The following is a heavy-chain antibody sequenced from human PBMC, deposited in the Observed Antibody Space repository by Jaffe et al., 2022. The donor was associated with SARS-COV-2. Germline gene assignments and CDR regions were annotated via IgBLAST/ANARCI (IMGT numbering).Heavy chain of an antibody. D-gene: IGHD1-1*01. CDR3: ARGTTGTTGAKHFDY. CDR1: GGSFSGYY. V-gene: IGHV4-34*01. Sequence: QVQLQQWGAGLLKPSETLSLTCAVYGGSFSGYYWSWIRQPPGKGLEWIGEINHSGSTNYNPSLKSRVTISVDTSKNQFSLKLSSVTAADTAVYYCARGTTGTTGAKHFDYWGQGTLVTVSS. J-gene: IGHJ4*02. CDR2: INHSGST.